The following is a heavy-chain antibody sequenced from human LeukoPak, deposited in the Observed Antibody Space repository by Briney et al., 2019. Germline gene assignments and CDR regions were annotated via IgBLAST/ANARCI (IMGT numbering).Heavy chain of an antibody. V-gene: IGHV3-21*01. CDR3: ARGYCSSTSCSFDY. CDR2: ISSSSSYK. J-gene: IGHJ4*02. D-gene: IGHD2-2*01. CDR1: GFSFSSYS. Sequence: GRTLRLSCAASGFSFSSYSMHWVRQAPGKGLEWVSSISSSSSYKYYADSVKGRFTISRDNAKNSLYLQMNSLRAEDTAVYYCARGYCSSTSCSFDYWGQGTLVTVSS.